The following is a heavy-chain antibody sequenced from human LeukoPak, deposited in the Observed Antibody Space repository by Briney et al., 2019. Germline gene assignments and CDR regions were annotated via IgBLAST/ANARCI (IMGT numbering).Heavy chain of an antibody. D-gene: IGHD1-26*01. Sequence: GGSLRLSCAASGFTFNRYRMHWVRQAPGKGLEWVAVISYDGRYQFYADSVKGRFTVSRDNSKNTLFLQMNSLRAEDTAVYYCARRSSGSPPYYFDYWGQGTLVTVSS. V-gene: IGHV3-30*04. J-gene: IGHJ4*02. CDR3: ARRSSGSPPYYFDY. CDR1: GFTFNRYR. CDR2: ISYDGRYQ.